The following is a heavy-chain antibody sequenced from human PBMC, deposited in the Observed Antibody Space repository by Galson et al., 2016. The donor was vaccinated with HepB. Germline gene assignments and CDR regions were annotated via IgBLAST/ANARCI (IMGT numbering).Heavy chain of an antibody. Sequence: SLRLSCAASGFTFTSYWMSWARQPPGKGLEWVANIKQDGSERNYVDSVKGRFTISRDNSKNTLYLQMNSLRAEDTAVFYCARWSDSHGFDPWGQGTLVTVSS. D-gene: IGHD3-3*01. CDR2: IKQDGSER. J-gene: IGHJ5*02. V-gene: IGHV3-7*03. CDR3: ARWSDSHGFDP. CDR1: GFTFTSYW.